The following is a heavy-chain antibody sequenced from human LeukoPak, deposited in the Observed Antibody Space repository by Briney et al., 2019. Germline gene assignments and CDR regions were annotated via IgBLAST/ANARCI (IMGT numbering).Heavy chain of an antibody. J-gene: IGHJ4*02. V-gene: IGHV3-21*01. Sequence: GGSLRLSCAASGFTFSSYSMNWVRQAPGKGLEWVSSISSSSYIYYADSVKGRFTISRDNAKNSLYLQMNSLRAEDTAVYYCAREIPTTVVRYFDYWGQGTLVTVSS. CDR2: ISSSSYI. CDR1: GFTFSSYS. D-gene: IGHD4-23*01. CDR3: AREIPTTVVRYFDY.